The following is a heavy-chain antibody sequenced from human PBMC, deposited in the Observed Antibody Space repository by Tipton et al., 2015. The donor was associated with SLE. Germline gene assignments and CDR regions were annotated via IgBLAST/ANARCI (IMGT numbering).Heavy chain of an antibody. CDR1: GGSISSHY. J-gene: IGHJ2*01. CDR2: FYYSGGT. D-gene: IGHD3-10*01. V-gene: IGHV4-59*11. CDR3: ARGPKGSGSYSDWYFAL. Sequence: TLSLTCTGSGGSISSHYWSWVRQPPGKGLEWIGDFYYSGGTNHNPPLKSRVTISVDTSKNQSSLKLSSVTAAGTAVHYCARGPKGSGSYSDWYFALGGRGTLVTVSS.